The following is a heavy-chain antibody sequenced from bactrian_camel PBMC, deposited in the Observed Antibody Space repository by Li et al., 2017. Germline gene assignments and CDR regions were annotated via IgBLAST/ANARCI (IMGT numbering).Heavy chain of an antibody. CDR3: TARYEFGLGACSGVGGLGF. J-gene: IGHJ6*01. CDR2: VDFGGNT. CDR1: GVPYGWYC. V-gene: IGHV3S55*01. Sequence: VQLVESGGGSVQAGRSLRLSCAASGVPYGWYCMAWFRQAPGKAREGVGNVDFGGNTNYADSVKGRFTVSRDSATNTLYLQMNSPTPGDTAMYYCTARYEFGLGACSGVGGLGFWGQGTQVTVS. D-gene: IGHD1*01.